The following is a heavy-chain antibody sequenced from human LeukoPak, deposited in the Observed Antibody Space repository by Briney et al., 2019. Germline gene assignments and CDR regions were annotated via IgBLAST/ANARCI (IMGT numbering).Heavy chain of an antibody. Sequence: SETLSLTCTVSGGSISTYYWGWIRQPPGKGLEWIAYVSDIGSINYNPSLKSRVTISLDASKNQLSLKLSSVTAADTAVYYCAGHHPRNTVDFWGQGTLVTVSS. CDR1: GGSISTYY. CDR2: VSDIGSI. V-gene: IGHV4-59*08. D-gene: IGHD2/OR15-2a*01. CDR3: AGHHPRNTVDF. J-gene: IGHJ4*02.